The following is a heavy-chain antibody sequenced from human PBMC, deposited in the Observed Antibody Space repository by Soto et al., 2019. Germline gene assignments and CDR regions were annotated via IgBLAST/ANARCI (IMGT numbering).Heavy chain of an antibody. J-gene: IGHJ4*02. D-gene: IGHD3-22*01. CDR2: IIPILGIA. CDR1: GGTFSSYT. Sequence: QVQLVQSGAEVKKPGSSVKVSCKASGGTFSSYTISWVRQAPGQGLEWMGRIIPILGIANYAQKFQGRVTITADKYTSTAYSELSSLRSEDTAVYYCARELGGDYYDSSGYFDYWGQGTLVTVSS. CDR3: ARELGGDYYDSSGYFDY. V-gene: IGHV1-69*08.